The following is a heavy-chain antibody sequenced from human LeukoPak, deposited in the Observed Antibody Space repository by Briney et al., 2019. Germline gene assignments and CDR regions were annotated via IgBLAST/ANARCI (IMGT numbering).Heavy chain of an antibody. J-gene: IGHJ3*02. CDR2: IYYSGST. Sequence: SETLSLTCTVSGGSISSSSYYWGWIRQPPGKGLEWIGSIYYSGSTYYNPSLKSRVTISVDTSKNQFSLKLSSVTAADTAVYYCARPSYVELYDSSGYYYREGAFDIWGQGTMVTVSS. CDR1: GGSISSSSYY. CDR3: ARPSYVELYDSSGYYYREGAFDI. V-gene: IGHV4-39*01. D-gene: IGHD3-22*01.